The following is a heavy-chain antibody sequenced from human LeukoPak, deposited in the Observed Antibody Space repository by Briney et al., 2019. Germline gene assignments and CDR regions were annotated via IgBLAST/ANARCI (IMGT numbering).Heavy chain of an antibody. CDR3: AKSRTGHDAFDI. J-gene: IGHJ3*02. V-gene: IGHV3-33*06. D-gene: IGHD3/OR15-3a*01. CDR1: GFIFISYG. CDR2: IWYDGNTK. Sequence: GGYLRLSCAASGFIFISYGMHWVRQAPGKGLEWVAIIWYDGNTKYYAESVKGRFTISRDNSKNTLYLQMDSLRAEDTAIYYCAKSRTGHDAFDIWGQGTVVTVSS.